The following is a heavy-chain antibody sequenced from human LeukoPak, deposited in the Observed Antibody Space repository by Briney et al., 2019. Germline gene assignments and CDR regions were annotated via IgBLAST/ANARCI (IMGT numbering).Heavy chain of an antibody. CDR3: ARGYTAMVLGEFDY. CDR2: TNTNTGNP. V-gene: IGHV7-4-1*02. CDR1: GYTFTSYA. D-gene: IGHD5-18*01. Sequence: GASVKVSCKASGYTFTSYAMNWVRQAPGQGLEWMGWTNTNTGNPTYAQGFTGRFVFSLDTSVSTAYLQISSLKAEDTAVYYCARGYTAMVLGEFDYWGQGTLVTVSS. J-gene: IGHJ4*02.